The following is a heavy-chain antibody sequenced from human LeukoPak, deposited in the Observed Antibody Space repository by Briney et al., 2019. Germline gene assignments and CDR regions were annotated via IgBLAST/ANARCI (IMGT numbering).Heavy chain of an antibody. CDR2: IYPGDSDT. V-gene: IGHV5-51*01. J-gene: IGHJ4*02. D-gene: IGHD6-13*01. CDR1: GYSFTNYW. Sequence: GESLKISCKGSGYSFTNYWIAWVRQMPGKGLEWMGTIYPGDSDTRYSPSFQGQVTISADKSISTAYLQWSSLKASDTAIYYCARDRSRAAAGDYWGQGTLVTVSS. CDR3: ARDRSRAAAGDY.